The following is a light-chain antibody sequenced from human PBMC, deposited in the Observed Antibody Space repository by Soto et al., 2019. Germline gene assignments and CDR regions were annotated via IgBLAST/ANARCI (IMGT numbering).Light chain of an antibody. CDR1: SSDVGNYNR. CDR3: CSNTTSSTYV. Sequence: QSVLTQPPSVSGSPGQSVAISCTGTSSDVGNYNRVSWYQQPPGTAPKLMIYEVNNRPSGVPDRFSGSKSGNTASLTISGLQAEDEADYYCCSNTTSSTYVFGTGTKVTVL. CDR2: EVN. J-gene: IGLJ1*01. V-gene: IGLV2-18*02.